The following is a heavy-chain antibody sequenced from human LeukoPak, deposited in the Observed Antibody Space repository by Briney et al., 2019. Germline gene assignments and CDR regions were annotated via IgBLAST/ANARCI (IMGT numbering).Heavy chain of an antibody. CDR1: GFTVSSNY. CDR2: ISGSGGST. Sequence: GGSLRLSCAASGFTVSSNYMSWVRQAPGKGLEWVSAISGSGGSTYYADSVKGRFTISRDNSKNTLYVQMNSLRAEDTAVYYSAKGTLPRDSYGYIKDAFDIWGQGTMVTVSS. V-gene: IGHV3-23*01. D-gene: IGHD5-18*01. J-gene: IGHJ3*02. CDR3: AKGTLPRDSYGYIKDAFDI.